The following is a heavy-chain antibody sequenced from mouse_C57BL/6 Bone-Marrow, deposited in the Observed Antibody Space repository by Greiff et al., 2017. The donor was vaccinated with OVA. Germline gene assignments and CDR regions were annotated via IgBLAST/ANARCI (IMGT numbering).Heavy chain of an antibody. V-gene: IGHV1-81*01. CDR3: ARDPSRFDY. CDR2: IYPRSGNT. CDR1: GYTFTSYG. Sequence: LVESGAELARPGASVKLSCKASGYTFTSYGISWVKQRTGQGLEWIGEIYPRSGNTYYNEKFKGKASLTADKSSSTAYMELRSLTSEDSAVYFCARDPSRFDYWGQGTTLTVSS. J-gene: IGHJ2*01.